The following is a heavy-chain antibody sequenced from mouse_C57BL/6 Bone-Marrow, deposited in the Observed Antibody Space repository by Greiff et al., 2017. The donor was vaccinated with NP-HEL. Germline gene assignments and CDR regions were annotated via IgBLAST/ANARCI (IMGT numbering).Heavy chain of an antibody. CDR3: AREETVVADYYAMDY. CDR2: IDPSDSYT. CDR1: GYTFPRYW. Sequence: VQLQQPGAELVMPGASVKLSCKASGYTFPRYWMHWVKQRPGQGLEWIGEIDPSDSYTNYNQKFKGKFTLTVDKSSSTAYMQLSSLTSEDSAIYYCAREETVVADYYAMDYWGQGTSVTVSS. D-gene: IGHD1-1*01. V-gene: IGHV1-69*01. J-gene: IGHJ4*01.